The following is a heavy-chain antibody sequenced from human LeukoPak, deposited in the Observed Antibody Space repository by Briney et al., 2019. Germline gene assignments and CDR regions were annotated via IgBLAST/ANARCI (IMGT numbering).Heavy chain of an antibody. CDR2: TSSSGSTV. CDR1: GFIFSDYY. CDR3: ARGGRNDAFDI. J-gene: IGHJ3*02. V-gene: IGHV3-11*04. D-gene: IGHD5-12*01. Sequence: PGGSLRLSCAASGFIFSDYYMSWIRQAPGKGLEWVSYTSSSGSTVYYADSMKGRFTISRDNAKNSLYLQMNSLRAEDTAVYYCARGGRNDAFDIWGQGTMVTVSS.